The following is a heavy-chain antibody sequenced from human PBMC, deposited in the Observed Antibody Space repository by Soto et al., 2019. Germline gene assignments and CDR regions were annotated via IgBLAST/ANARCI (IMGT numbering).Heavy chain of an antibody. CDR1: GFTFSIYA. CDR2: ISGSDDST. D-gene: IGHD6-6*01. CDR3: AKRSSSFTVDS. J-gene: IGHJ4*02. V-gene: IGHV3-23*01. Sequence: EVQLLESGGGLVQPWESLRLSCAASGFTFSIYAMSWVRQAPGKGLEWVSVISGSDDSTYYADSVKGRFTIARDNSKNTLYPQMNSLRAADTAVYYCAKRSSSFTVDSWSQGPMVTVSS.